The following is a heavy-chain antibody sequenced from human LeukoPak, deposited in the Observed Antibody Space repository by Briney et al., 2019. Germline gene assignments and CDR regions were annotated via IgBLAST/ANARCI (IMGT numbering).Heavy chain of an antibody. Sequence: GGSLRLSCAASGVTFSNYGMSWVRQAPGQGLELVSNIKQYGSEKYYVDSVKGRLTISRDNAKNSLYLQMSSLRVEDTAVYYCARAKAAAMFSSDYWGQGTLVTVSS. J-gene: IGHJ4*02. D-gene: IGHD6-13*01. CDR1: GVTFSNYG. V-gene: IGHV3-7*03. CDR2: IKQYGSEK. CDR3: ARAKAAAMFSSDY.